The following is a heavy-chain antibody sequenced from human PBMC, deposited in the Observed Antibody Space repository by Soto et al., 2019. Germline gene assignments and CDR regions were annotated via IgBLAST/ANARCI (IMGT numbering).Heavy chain of an antibody. CDR1: TYSISSGFF. CDR2: IFHTGDT. V-gene: IGHV4-38-2*02. D-gene: IGHD1-1*01. CDR3: ARDTNSLDP. Sequence: LSLTCSVSTYSISSGFFWGWIRQPPGKGLEWIGSIFHTGDTYYNPSLKSRITMSVDTSRNQFSLKLTSLTAADTAVYYCARDTNSLDPWGQGTLVTVSS. J-gene: IGHJ5*02.